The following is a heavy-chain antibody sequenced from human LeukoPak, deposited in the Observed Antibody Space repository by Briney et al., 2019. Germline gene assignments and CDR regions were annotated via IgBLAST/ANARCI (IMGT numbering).Heavy chain of an antibody. CDR3: ASTNYYDSSGYYSLDY. J-gene: IGHJ4*02. V-gene: IGHV4-39*01. Sequence: PSETLSLTCTVSGGSISSRPYYWNWIRQPLGKGLEWMGNIYFSGNTYYNPSLRSRVTISVDTSKNQFSLKLSSVTAADTAVYYCASTNYYDSSGYYSLDYWGQGTLVTVSS. D-gene: IGHD3-22*01. CDR2: IYFSGNT. CDR1: GGSISSRPYY.